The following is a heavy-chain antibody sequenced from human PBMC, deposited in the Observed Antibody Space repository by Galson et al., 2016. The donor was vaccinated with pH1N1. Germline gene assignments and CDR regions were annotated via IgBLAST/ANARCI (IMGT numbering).Heavy chain of an antibody. V-gene: IGHV1-69*02. CDR1: GGTYSSHT. D-gene: IGHD3-10*01. CDR3: ARVTTHYGAGSYLDF. J-gene: IGHJ4*02. CDR2: IVPMLGLT. Sequence: SGKVSCKASGGTYSSHTITWVRQAGGQGLEWMGRIVPMLGLTDYAQKLQGRVTITADMFASTVYMELSSLTPEDTAVYYCARVTTHYGAGSYLDFWGQGTLVTVSS.